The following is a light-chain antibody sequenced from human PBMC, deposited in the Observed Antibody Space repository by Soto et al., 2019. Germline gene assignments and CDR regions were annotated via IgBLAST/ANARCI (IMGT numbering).Light chain of an antibody. CDR3: QQRSNWPPYT. Sequence: EIVLTQSPATLSLSPGGRTTLPCRARQNGNSYFAWYQPKPGQAPRLLIYDASNRATGIPARFSGSGSGTDFTLTISSLEPEDFAVYYCQQRSNWPPYTFGQGTKLEIK. V-gene: IGKV3-11*01. CDR1: QNGNSY. J-gene: IGKJ2*01. CDR2: DAS.